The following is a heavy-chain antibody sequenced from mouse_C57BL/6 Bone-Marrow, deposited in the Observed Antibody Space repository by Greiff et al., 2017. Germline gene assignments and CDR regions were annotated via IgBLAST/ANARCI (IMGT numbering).Heavy chain of an antibody. V-gene: IGHV1-55*01. CDR2: IYPGSGST. D-gene: IGHD2-5*01. CDR3: ARKDLLCYSNPIYAMDY. CDR1: GYTFTSYW. Sequence: VKLQQPGAELVKPGASVKMSCKASGYTFTSYWITWVKQRPGQGLEWIGDIYPGSGSTNYNEKFKSKATLTVDTSSSTAYLQLSSLTSEDSAVEYCARKDLLCYSNPIYAMDYWGQGTSVTVSA. J-gene: IGHJ4*01.